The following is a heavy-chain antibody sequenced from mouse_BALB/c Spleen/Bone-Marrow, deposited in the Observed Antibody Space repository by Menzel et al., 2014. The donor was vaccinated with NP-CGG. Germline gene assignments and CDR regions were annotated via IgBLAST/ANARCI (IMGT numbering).Heavy chain of an antibody. V-gene: IGHV4-1*02. CDR1: GFDFSRYW. CDR3: ARLSYYGRFAY. J-gene: IGHJ3*01. D-gene: IGHD1-1*01. Sequence: EVKLVESGGGLVQPGGSLKLSCAASGFDFSRYWMSWVRQASGKGLEWIGEINPDSSTINYTPSLKDNFIISRDNAKNTLYLQMSKVRSEDTALYYCARLSYYGRFAYWGQGTLVTVSA. CDR2: INPDSSTI.